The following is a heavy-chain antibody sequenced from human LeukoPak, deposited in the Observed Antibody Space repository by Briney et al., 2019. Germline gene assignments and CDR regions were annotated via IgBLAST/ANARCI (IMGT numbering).Heavy chain of an antibody. J-gene: IGHJ4*02. CDR2: INSDGSIT. CDR1: GFTFRDYW. D-gene: IGHD2-8*02. Sequence: GGSLRLSCAASGFTFRDYWMHWVRQVPGKGLLWVSHINSDGSITDYADSVKGRFTISRDNARNTLSLQMDSLRVEDTAVYYCARNPTGDYDYWGQGGLVTVSS. V-gene: IGHV3-74*01. CDR3: ARNPTGDYDY.